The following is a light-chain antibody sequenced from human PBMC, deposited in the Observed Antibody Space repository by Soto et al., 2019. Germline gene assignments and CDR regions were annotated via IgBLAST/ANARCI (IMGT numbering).Light chain of an antibody. CDR2: AAS. CDR1: RSLQTW. CDR3: QQFMSYPYT. Sequence: IQMTQSPSTLSASVGDRFTITCRASRSLQTWLAWYQQKPGKAPKLLICAASTLQSGVPSRFSGGGSGTDFTLTISSLQPEDFATYYCQQFMSYPYTLGPGTKVDIK. J-gene: IGKJ2*01. V-gene: IGKV1-5*01.